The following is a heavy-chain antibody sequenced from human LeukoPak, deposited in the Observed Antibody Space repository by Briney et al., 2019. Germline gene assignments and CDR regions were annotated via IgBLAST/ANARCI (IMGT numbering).Heavy chain of an antibody. J-gene: IGHJ4*02. CDR3: AREANYYGSGSYFEGTFDY. CDR1: GGSISSSSYY. Sequence: PSETLSLTCTVSGGSISSSSYYWGWIRQPPGKGLEWIGYIYYTGSTNYNPSLKSRVTISADTSKNEFSLRLTSVTAADTAVYYCAREANYYGSGSYFEGTFDYWGQGSLVTVSS. V-gene: IGHV4-61*01. CDR2: IYYTGST. D-gene: IGHD3-10*01.